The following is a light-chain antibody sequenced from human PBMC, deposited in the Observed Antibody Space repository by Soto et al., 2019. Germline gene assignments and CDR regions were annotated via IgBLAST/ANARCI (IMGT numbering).Light chain of an antibody. Sequence: DIQMTQSPSAMSASVGDRVTITCRASQDINNYLVWFQQKPGTVPKRLIYAASSLQSGVPSRFGGSRSGTEFTLTISSLQPEDFATYYCLQHNSYPLTFGGGTKVEIK. CDR2: AAS. CDR3: LQHNSYPLT. CDR1: QDINNY. V-gene: IGKV1-17*03. J-gene: IGKJ4*01.